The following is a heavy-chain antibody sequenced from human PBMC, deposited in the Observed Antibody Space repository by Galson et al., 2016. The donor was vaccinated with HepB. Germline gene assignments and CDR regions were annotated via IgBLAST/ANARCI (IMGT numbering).Heavy chain of an antibody. CDR1: GFIFSDYY. D-gene: IGHD3-16*01. CDR2: ISRSSSYI. CDR3: AREGRGAYSDTIDS. Sequence: SLRLSCAASGFIFSDYYMSWIRQAPGKGLEWISYISRSSSYIIYADSVKGRFTISRDDARNSLYLQMNSLRAEDTAVYYCAREGRGAYSDTIDSWGQGTLVTVSS. J-gene: IGHJ4*02. V-gene: IGHV3-11*06.